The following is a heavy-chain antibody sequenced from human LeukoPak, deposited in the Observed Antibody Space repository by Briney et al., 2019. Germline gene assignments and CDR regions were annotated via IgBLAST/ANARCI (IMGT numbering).Heavy chain of an antibody. CDR2: IYHSGTT. Sequence: SETLSLTCSVTGGSITNNNYYWGWIRQPPGEGLEWIGSIYHSGTTYYNPSLKSRVTISVNTSRNQFSLRLSSVTAADTAVYYCARHHMGYSYGFDYWGLGTLVSVSS. CDR3: ARHHMGYSYGFDY. J-gene: IGHJ4*02. V-gene: IGHV4-39*01. CDR1: GGSITNNNYY. D-gene: IGHD5-18*01.